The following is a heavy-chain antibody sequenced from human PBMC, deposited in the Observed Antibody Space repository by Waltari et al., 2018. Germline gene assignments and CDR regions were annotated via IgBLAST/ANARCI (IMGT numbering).Heavy chain of an antibody. CDR2: IRYDGSNK. V-gene: IGHV3-30*02. J-gene: IGHJ4*02. D-gene: IGHD2-15*01. Sequence: QVQLVESGGGVVQPGGSLRLSCAASGFTFSSYGMPWVRQAPGKGLEWVAFIRYDGSNKYYADSVKGRFTISRDNSKNTLYLQMNSLRAEDTAVYYCAKARGVVAADYWGQGTLVTVSS. CDR1: GFTFSSYG. CDR3: AKARGVVAADY.